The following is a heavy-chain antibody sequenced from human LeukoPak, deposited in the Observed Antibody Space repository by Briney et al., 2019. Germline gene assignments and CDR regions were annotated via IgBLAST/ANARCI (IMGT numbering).Heavy chain of an antibody. CDR1: GFTFSDYY. CDR3: ARVGHGQLLVRAVYSWFDP. CDR2: ISSSRSTI. Sequence: GGSLRLXCAASGFTFSDYYMSWIRQAPGKGLEWVSYISSSRSTIYYADSVKGRFTISRDNAKNSLYLQMNSLRAEDTAVYYCARVGHGQLLVRAVYSWFDPWGQGTLVTVSS. D-gene: IGHD6-19*01. J-gene: IGHJ5*02. V-gene: IGHV3-11*04.